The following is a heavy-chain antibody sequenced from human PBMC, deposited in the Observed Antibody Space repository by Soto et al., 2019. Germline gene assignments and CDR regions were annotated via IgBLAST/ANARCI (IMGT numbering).Heavy chain of an antibody. CDR3: ARDLGIAARSSYYYYGMDV. J-gene: IGHJ6*02. CDR1: GYTFTGYG. V-gene: IGHV1-18*04. Sequence: QVQLVQSGAEVKKPGASVKVSCKASGYTFTGYGISWVRQAPGQGLEWMGWISAYNGNTNYAQKLQGRVTMTTDTSTSTAYMELRSLRSDDTAVYYCARDLGIAARSSYYYYGMDVWGQGTTVTVSS. CDR2: ISAYNGNT. D-gene: IGHD6-13*01.